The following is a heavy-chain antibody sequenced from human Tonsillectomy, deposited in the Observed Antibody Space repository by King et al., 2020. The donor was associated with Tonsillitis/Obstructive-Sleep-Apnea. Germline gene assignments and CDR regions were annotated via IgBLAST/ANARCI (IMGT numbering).Heavy chain of an antibody. V-gene: IGHV5-51*03. Sequence: QLVQSGAEVKKPGESLKISCKGSGYSFTTYWIGWLRQMPGKGLEWMGLIYPGDSDTRYSPSYQGQITIPVDKSISTAYLQWSSLKASDTAMYYCAGLGVPPPADAFDIWGQGTMVTVSS. CDR2: IYPGDSDT. J-gene: IGHJ3*02. D-gene: IGHD6-6*01. CDR3: AGLGVPPPADAFDI. CDR1: GYSFTTYW.